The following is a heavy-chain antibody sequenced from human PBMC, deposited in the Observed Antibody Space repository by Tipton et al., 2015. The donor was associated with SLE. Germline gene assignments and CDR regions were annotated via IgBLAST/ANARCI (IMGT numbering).Heavy chain of an antibody. CDR3: ARDRYCGGGSCFDWFFDL. CDR2: IYHSGST. CDR1: GGSFSGYS. Sequence: TLSLTCAVYGGSFSGYSWSWVRQPPGKGLEWIGYIYHSGSTNYNPSLKSRVTMSVDTSENQFSLKLTSVTAADTAVYYCARDRYCGGGSCFDWFFDLWGRGALVTVSS. D-gene: IGHD2-15*01. V-gene: IGHV4-59*01. J-gene: IGHJ2*01.